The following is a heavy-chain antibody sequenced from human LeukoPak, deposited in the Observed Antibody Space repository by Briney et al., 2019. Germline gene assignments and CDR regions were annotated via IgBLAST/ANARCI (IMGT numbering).Heavy chain of an antibody. CDR3: AKDRGGTYYYGSGSYFFDY. CDR1: GFTFSHIG. V-gene: IGHV3-NL1*01. CDR2: IHPNGVNT. D-gene: IGHD3-10*01. Sequence: GGTLRLSCEASGFTFSHIGMAWVRQAPGKGLEWVSSIHPNGVNTHYADSVRGRFTISRDNSKNTLFLQMNSLRAEDTAVYYCAKDRGGTYYYGSGSYFFDYWGQGTLVTVSS. J-gene: IGHJ4*02.